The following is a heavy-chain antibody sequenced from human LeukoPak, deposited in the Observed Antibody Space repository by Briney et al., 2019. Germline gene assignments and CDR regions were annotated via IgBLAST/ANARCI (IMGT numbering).Heavy chain of an antibody. Sequence: GGSLRLSCAASGFTFSNYAMSWVRQAPGKGLEWVSAISGSGGSTYYADSVKGRFTISRDNSKNALYLQMNSLRAEDTAVYYCTRGACNGVCSYYYYYYYMDVWGKGTTVTVSS. D-gene: IGHD2-8*01. CDR2: ISGSGGST. J-gene: IGHJ6*03. CDR1: GFTFSNYA. V-gene: IGHV3-23*01. CDR3: TRGACNGVCSYYYYYYYMDV.